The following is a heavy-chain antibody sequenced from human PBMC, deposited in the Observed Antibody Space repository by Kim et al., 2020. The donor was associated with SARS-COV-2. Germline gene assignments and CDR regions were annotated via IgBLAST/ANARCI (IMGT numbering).Heavy chain of an antibody. CDR3: ARDEDTYYDILTGFGRYNWVDP. Sequence: GGSLRLSCAASGFTFSSYGMHWVRQAPGKGLEWVAVISYDGSNKYYADSVKGRFTISRDNSKNTLYLQMNSLRAEDTAVYYCARDEDTYYDILTGFGRYNWVDPWGQGTLVTVSS. D-gene: IGHD3-9*01. V-gene: IGHV3-33*05. J-gene: IGHJ5*02. CDR1: GFTFSSYG. CDR2: ISYDGSNK.